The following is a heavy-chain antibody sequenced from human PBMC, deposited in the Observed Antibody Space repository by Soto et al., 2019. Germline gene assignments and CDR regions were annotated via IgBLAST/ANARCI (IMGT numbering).Heavy chain of an antibody. CDR3: ARLELDSRRKGWFDL. J-gene: IGHJ5*02. Sequence: EVQLVPSGAEVKKPGESLRISCKGSVYSFTNYSITWVRQMPGPGLEWMGRIDPSDSYIDYSPCSQCHVTLSVDNSISTAYLQWSGLKATDIGMYYGARLELDSRRKGWFDLWGQGTLVTVSS. CDR1: VYSFTNYS. V-gene: IGHV5-10-1*01. CDR2: IDPSDSYI. D-gene: IGHD3-22*01.